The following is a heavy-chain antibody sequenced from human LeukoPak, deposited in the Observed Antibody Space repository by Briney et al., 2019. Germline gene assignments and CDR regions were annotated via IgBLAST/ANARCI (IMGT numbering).Heavy chain of an antibody. CDR2: IKQDGSHK. J-gene: IGHJ4*02. CDR1: GFTFSTYW. V-gene: IGHV3-7*01. Sequence: GGSLRLSCAASGFTFSTYWMYGVRQAPGKGLEWVANIKQDGSHKYYVDSVKGRFTISRDNAKNSLYLQMNSLRVEDTAVYYCVREEGYWGQGTLVTVSS. CDR3: VREEGY.